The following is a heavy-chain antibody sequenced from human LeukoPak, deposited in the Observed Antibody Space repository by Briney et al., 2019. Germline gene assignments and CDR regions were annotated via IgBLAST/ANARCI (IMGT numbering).Heavy chain of an antibody. CDR3: ARTRADYYDSSGRIYFDY. CDR2: IYPGDSDT. J-gene: IGHJ4*02. Sequence: PGESLQISCKGSGYSFNNYWIGWVRQLPGKGLEWMGIIYPGDSDTRYSPSFQGQVTISADKSISTAYLQWSSLKASDTAMYYCARTRADYYDSSGRIYFDYWGQGTLVTVSS. V-gene: IGHV5-51*01. CDR1: GYSFNNYW. D-gene: IGHD3-22*01.